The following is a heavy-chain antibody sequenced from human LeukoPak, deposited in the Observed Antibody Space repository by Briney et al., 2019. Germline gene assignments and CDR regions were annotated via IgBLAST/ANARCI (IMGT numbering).Heavy chain of an antibody. J-gene: IGHJ4*02. CDR1: GGSISSSSYY. D-gene: IGHD6-19*01. CDR3: ARLDSSGRYY. Sequence: SETLSLTCTVSGGSISSSSYYWSWIRQPPGKGLEWIGEINHSGSTNYNPSLKSRVTISVDTSKNQFSLKLSSVTAADTAVYYCARLDSSGRYYWGQGTLVTVSS. CDR2: INHSGST. V-gene: IGHV4-39*07.